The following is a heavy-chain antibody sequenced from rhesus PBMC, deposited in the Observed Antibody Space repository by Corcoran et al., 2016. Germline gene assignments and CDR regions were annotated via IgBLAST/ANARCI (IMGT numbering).Heavy chain of an antibody. D-gene: IGHD2-27*01. CDR1: GGSISGSY. J-gene: IGHJ6*01. Sequence: QVQLQESGPGLVKPSETLSLTCAVSGGSISGSYWSWIRQPPGKGLEWIGNIDGNIAGTNYNPSLKSRVTISKDTSKNQFSLKLSSVTAADTAVYYCARDLRCSGTYCYADGLDSWGQGVVVTVSS. V-gene: IGHV4-81*01. CDR2: IDGNIAGT. CDR3: ARDLRCSGTYCYADGLDS.